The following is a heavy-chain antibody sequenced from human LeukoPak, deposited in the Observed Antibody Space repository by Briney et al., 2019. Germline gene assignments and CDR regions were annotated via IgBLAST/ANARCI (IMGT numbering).Heavy chain of an antibody. V-gene: IGHV1-2*02. J-gene: IGHJ6*02. CDR1: GYTFTGYY. CDR2: INPNSGGT. D-gene: IGHD2-15*01. CDR3: ARDWPPGDYYYYGMDV. Sequence: ASVKVSCKASGYTFTGYYMHWVRQAPGQGLEWMGWINPNSGGTNYARKFQGRVTMTRDTSISTAYMELSRLRSDDTAVYYCARDWPPGDYYYYGMDVWGQGTTVTVSS.